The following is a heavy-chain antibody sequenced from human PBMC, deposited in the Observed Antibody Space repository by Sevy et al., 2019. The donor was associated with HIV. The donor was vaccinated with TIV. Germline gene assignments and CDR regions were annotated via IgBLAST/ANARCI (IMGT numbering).Heavy chain of an antibody. CDR2: ISNIKSNR. V-gene: IGHV1-18*01. CDR1: GYTFSRYG. D-gene: IGHD3-22*01. CDR3: AKGISVVVTSGVLLDP. J-gene: IGHJ5*02. Sequence: ASVKVSCKASGYTFSRYGITWLRQAPGQGREWVGWISNIKSNRKSTQKFQDRLTLTTDTSTSTAIRELTGRMKDETAGYDSAKGISVVVTSGVLLDPWGQGTPVTVSS.